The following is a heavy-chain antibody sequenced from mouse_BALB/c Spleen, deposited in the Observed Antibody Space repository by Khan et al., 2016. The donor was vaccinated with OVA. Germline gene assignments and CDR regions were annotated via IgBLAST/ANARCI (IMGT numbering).Heavy chain of an antibody. V-gene: IGHV5-6*01. CDR1: GFTFSTYS. Sequence: EVELVESGGDLVRPGGSLKLSCSASGFTFSTYSMSWVRQTPDKRLEWVATISSAGDYTFFQASVKGRFTISRDNARNTLYLQMSSLRSEDTAMYYCASHLTGSFAYWGQGTLVTVSA. J-gene: IGHJ3*01. D-gene: IGHD4-1*01. CDR3: ASHLTGSFAY. CDR2: ISSAGDYT.